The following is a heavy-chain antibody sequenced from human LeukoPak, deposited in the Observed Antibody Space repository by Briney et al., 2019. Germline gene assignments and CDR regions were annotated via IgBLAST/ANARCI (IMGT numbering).Heavy chain of an antibody. D-gene: IGHD3-3*01. V-gene: IGHV4-34*01. J-gene: IGHJ3*01. Sequence: PSETLSLTCAVYGGFFSGYYWSWLRQPPGKGLEWIGEINHSGSTNYNPSLTSRVTISVDTSKNQFPLKLRSVTAADTAVYYCAKGGYYDFWSAWGQGTMVTVSS. CDR3: AKGGYYDFWSA. CDR2: INHSGST. CDR1: GGFFSGYY.